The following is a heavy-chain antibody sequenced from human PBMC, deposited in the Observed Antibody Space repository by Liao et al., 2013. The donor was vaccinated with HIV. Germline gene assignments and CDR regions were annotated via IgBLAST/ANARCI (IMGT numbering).Heavy chain of an antibody. Sequence: QVRLQESGSGLVKPSETLSLTCTVSGGSIDGTYWSWIRQPAGKGLEWIGLIYSSGTTDYNPSLKSRVSLSVDTSKNQFSLSLNSVTAADTAVYYCARGPWAPWGLRYYLDVWGKGTTVIVSS. CDR2: IYSSGTT. CDR3: ARGPWAPWGLRYYLDV. D-gene: IGHD3-16*01. CDR1: GGSIDGTY. V-gene: IGHV4-4*07. J-gene: IGHJ6*04.